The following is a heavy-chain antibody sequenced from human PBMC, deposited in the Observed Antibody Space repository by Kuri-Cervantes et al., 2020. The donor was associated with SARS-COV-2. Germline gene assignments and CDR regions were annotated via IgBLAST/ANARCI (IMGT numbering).Heavy chain of an antibody. V-gene: IGHV1-2*04. D-gene: IGHD2-2*01. CDR2: INPNSGGT. Sequence: ASVKVSCKASGYTFTGYYMHWVRQAPGQGLEWMGWINPNSGGTNFAQKFQGWVTMTTDTSTNTASMELTSLRSDDTAVYYCARKGVVVPTPVDYYYAMDVWGQGTTVTVSS. CDR3: ARKGVVVPTPVDYYYAMDV. J-gene: IGHJ6*02. CDR1: GYTFTGYY.